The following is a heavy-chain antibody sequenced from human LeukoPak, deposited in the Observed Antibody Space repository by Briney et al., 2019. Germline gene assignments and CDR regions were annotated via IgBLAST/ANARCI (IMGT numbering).Heavy chain of an antibody. V-gene: IGHV7-4-1*02. Sequence: ASVNVSCTASGYTFTTYAMNWVRRAPGQGLEWMGWINTNTGNPMYAQGFTGRFVFSSDTSVSTAYLQISSLKAEDTAVYYCARAVGYCMTTSCYPAYWGQGTLVTVSS. D-gene: IGHD2-2*01. CDR2: INTNTGNP. CDR1: GYTFTTYA. CDR3: ARAVGYCMTTSCYPAY. J-gene: IGHJ4*02.